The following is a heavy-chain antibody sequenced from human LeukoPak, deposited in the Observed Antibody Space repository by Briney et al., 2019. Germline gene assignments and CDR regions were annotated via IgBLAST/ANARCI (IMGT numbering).Heavy chain of an antibody. CDR2: IYHSGST. D-gene: IGHD1/OR15-1a*01. J-gene: IGHJ6*03. CDR1: SYSISGGYY. V-gene: IGHV4-38-2*01. CDR3: ARSTGTYTYMDV. Sequence: PSETLSLTCAVSSYSISGGYYWSWIRQPPGKGLEWIGSIYHSGSTYYNPSLKSRVTVSVDTSNNQFSLKVKSVTAADTAVYYCARSTGTYTYMDVWGKGTTVTVSS.